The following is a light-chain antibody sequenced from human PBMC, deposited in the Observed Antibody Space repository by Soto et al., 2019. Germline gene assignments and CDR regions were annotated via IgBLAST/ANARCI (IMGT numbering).Light chain of an antibody. CDR3: QQYNIYFA. J-gene: IGKJ5*01. CDR2: DAS. V-gene: IGKV1-5*01. Sequence: DIQMTKSPSTLPASVGARVTITCRASQSISRWVAWYQQKPGKAPQVLNYDASSLESGVPSRFSGSGSWTEFPLTISCLQPDGFATYYCQQYNIYFAFGHGTRLETK. CDR1: QSISRW.